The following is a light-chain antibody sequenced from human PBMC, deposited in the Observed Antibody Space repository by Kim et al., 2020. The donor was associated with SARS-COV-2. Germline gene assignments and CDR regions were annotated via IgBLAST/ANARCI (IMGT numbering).Light chain of an antibody. CDR1: QSVYNSY. CDR3: QLFDNSLYT. CDR2: GAS. J-gene: IGKJ2*01. V-gene: IGKV3-20*01. Sequence: SPGDTSPPSCRTSQSVYNSYLAWYQQKVGQSPRLLIYGASSRATGIADRFSGRGSGTDFTLTITRLEPEDFAVYYCQLFDNSLYTFGQGTKLEI.